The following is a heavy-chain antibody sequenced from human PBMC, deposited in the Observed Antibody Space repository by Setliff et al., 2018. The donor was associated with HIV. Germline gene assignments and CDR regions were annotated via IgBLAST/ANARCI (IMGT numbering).Heavy chain of an antibody. J-gene: IGHJ3*02. CDR3: ARVPYRSAWFSGGHDVFDI. CDR1: GYSFARYG. D-gene: IGHD6-19*01. Sequence: GASVKVSCKASGYSFARYGLSWVRQAPGQGLEWMGWISGFNGNTKYAQSFQDRVAMTTETATSTAYMEMRSLRSDDTAVYFCARVPYRSAWFSGGHDVFDIWGQGTMVTVSS. CDR2: ISGFNGNT. V-gene: IGHV1-18*01.